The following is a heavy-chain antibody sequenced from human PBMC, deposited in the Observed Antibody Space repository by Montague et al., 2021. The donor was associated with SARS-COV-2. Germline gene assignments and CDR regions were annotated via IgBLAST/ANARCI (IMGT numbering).Heavy chain of an antibody. CDR1: GGSITSGTHY. V-gene: IGHV4-39*01. Sequence: ETLSLTCTVSGGSITSGTHYWGWIRQPPGKGLEWIGTIYHSGSTHYNPSLKSRVTVSADTSKNQFSLKLSSVTAADTAVYYCARQGGYTGYDFSEYWGQGTLVTVSS. D-gene: IGHD5-12*01. J-gene: IGHJ4*02. CDR3: ARQGGYTGYDFSEY. CDR2: IYHSGST.